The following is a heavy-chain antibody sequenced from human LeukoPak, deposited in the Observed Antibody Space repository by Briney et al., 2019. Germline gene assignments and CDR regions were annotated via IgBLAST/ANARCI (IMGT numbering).Heavy chain of an antibody. CDR3: ASGGGCSSTSCHPAYYYGMDV. Sequence: SETLSLTCAVYGGSFSGYYWSRIRQPPGKGLEWIGEINHSGSTNYNPSLKSRVTISVDTSKNQFSLKLSSVTAADTAVYYCASGGGCSSTSCHPAYYYGMDVWGKGTTVTVSS. V-gene: IGHV4-34*01. D-gene: IGHD2-2*01. CDR2: INHSGST. J-gene: IGHJ6*04. CDR1: GGSFSGYY.